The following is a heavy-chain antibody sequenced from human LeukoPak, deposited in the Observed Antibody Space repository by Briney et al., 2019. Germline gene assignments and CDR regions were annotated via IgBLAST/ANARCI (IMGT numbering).Heavy chain of an antibody. CDR1: GFTFSDYG. Sequence: GGSLRLSCAASGFTFSDYGMHWVRQAPGKGLEWVTFIRYDGSNKSNADSVKGRFTISRDNSKNTLYLQMNSLRAEDTAVYYCAKDPTYYYGSGGSNQGGSNWFDPWGQGTLVTVSS. J-gene: IGHJ5*02. V-gene: IGHV3-30*02. CDR3: AKDPTYYYGSGGSNQGGSNWFDP. CDR2: IRYDGSNK. D-gene: IGHD3-10*01.